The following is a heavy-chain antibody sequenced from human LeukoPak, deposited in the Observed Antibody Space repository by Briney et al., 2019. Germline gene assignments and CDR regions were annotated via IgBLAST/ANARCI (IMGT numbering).Heavy chain of an antibody. V-gene: IGHV3-23*01. Sequence: GGSLRLSCAASGFTFSSSAMSRVRQTPSKGLEWLSSITGDGVTTYYADSVKGRFTISRDNSKNILFLQMNSLRAEDSASYFCAKERRRVDTSMIRSYFFDSWGQGTPVTVSS. CDR2: ITGDGVTT. CDR3: AKERRRVDTSMIRSYFFDS. D-gene: IGHD3-16*01. J-gene: IGHJ4*02. CDR1: GFTFSSSA.